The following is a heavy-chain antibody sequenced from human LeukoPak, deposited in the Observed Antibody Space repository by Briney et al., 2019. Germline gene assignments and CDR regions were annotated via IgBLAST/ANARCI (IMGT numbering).Heavy chain of an antibody. D-gene: IGHD3-22*01. CDR2: INHSGST. CDR3: ARVRHLRYDSSGYYLFPDYYYGMDV. V-gene: IGHV4-34*01. Sequence: SETLSLTCAVYGGSLSGYYWSWIRQPPGKGLEWIGEINHSGSTNYNPSLKSRVTISVDTSKNQFSLKLSSVTAADTAVYYCARVRHLRYDSSGYYLFPDYYYGMDVWGQGTTVTVSS. J-gene: IGHJ6*02. CDR1: GGSLSGYY.